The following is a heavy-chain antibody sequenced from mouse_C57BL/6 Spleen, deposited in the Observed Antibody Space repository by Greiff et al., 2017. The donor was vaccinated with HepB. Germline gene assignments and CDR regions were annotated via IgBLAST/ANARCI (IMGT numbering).Heavy chain of an antibody. J-gene: IGHJ4*01. CDR2: IWSDGST. V-gene: IGHV2-6*03. D-gene: IGHD2-3*01. CDR1: GFSLTSYG. Sequence: QVHVKQSGPGLVAPSQSLSITCTVSGFSLTSYGVHWVRQPPGKGLEWLVVIWSDGSTTYNSALKSRLSISKDNSKSQVFLKMNSLQTDDTAMYYCARDGYYDYAMDYWGQGTSVTVSS. CDR3: ARDGYYDYAMDY.